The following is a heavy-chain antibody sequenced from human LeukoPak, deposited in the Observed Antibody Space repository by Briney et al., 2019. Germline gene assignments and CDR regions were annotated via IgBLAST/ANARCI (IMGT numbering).Heavy chain of an antibody. D-gene: IGHD3-22*01. J-gene: IGHJ5*02. CDR2: LSDSGTNT. Sequence: GGSLRLSCAASGFTFTIYAMSWVRQAPGKGLEWVSTLSDSGTNTYYADSVKGRFTISRDNSKNTLFVQMNSLRAEDTAVYYCAREYDSSWPSWGQGTLVTVSS. CDR3: AREYDSSWPS. CDR1: GFTFTIYA. V-gene: IGHV3-23*01.